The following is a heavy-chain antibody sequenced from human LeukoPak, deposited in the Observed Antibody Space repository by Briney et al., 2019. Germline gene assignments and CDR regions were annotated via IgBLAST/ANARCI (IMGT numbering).Heavy chain of an antibody. CDR1: GFTFSSYE. V-gene: IGHV3-48*03. CDR3: VTDPYYYDSSGYPK. CDR2: ISSGGSTI. D-gene: IGHD3-22*01. Sequence: GGSLRLPCAVSGFTFSSYEMNWVRQAPGKGLEWVSYISSGGSTIYYADSVKGRFTISRDNAKNSLYLQMSSLRAEDTAVYYCVTDPYYYDSSGYPKWGQGTLVTVSS. J-gene: IGHJ4*02.